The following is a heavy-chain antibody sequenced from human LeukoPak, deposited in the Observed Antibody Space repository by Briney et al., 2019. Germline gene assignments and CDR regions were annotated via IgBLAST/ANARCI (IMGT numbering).Heavy chain of an antibody. CDR2: IYHSGST. CDR3: ARVKWGSGWYGGYYFDY. CDR1: GYSINSGYY. D-gene: IGHD6-19*01. Sequence: SEALSLTCTVSGYSINSGYYWGWIRQPPGKGLEWIGSIYHSGSTYDNPSLKSRVTISVDTSKNQFSLKLSSVTAADTAVYYCARVKWGSGWYGGYYFDYWGQGTLVTVSS. V-gene: IGHV4-38-2*02. J-gene: IGHJ4*02.